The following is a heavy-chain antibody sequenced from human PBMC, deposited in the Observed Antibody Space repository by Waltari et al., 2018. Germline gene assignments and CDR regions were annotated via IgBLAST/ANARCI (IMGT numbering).Heavy chain of an antibody. V-gene: IGHV3-15*01. CDR2: IQAKVDGGKG. Sequence: CRGGVSRGPGKWRGWVGWIQAKVDGGKGDEAAPGKGRLTISRDDSSQMLYLQMGSLKSEDTAVYHCTTGGHDFGLWSQGSLVTVSA. J-gene: IGHJ4*02. D-gene: IGHD2-21*02. CDR1: C. CDR3: TTGGHDFGL.